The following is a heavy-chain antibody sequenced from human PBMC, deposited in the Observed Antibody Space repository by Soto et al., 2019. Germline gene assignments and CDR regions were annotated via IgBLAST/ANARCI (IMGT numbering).Heavy chain of an antibody. D-gene: IGHD4-17*01. CDR3: ARDRDYGDPDAFDI. V-gene: IGHV1-18*01. J-gene: IGHJ3*02. Sequence: GASVKVSCKASGYTFTSYGISCVRQAPGQGLEWMGWISAYNGNTNYAQKLQGRVTMTTDTSTSTAYMELRSLRSDDTAVYYCARDRDYGDPDAFDIWGQGTMVTVSS. CDR1: GYTFTSYG. CDR2: ISAYNGNT.